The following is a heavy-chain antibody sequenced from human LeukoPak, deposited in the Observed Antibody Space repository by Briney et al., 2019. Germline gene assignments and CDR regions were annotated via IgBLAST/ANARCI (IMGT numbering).Heavy chain of an antibody. Sequence: GGSLRLSCAASGFTFSNYWIHWVRQAPGKGLEWVSGISWNSGSIGYADSVKGRFTISRDNAKNSLYLQMNSLRAEDTALYYCAKDRSGWAGGIGYWGQGTLVTVSS. D-gene: IGHD6-19*01. V-gene: IGHV3-9*01. J-gene: IGHJ4*02. CDR1: GFTFSNYW. CDR3: AKDRSGWAGGIGY. CDR2: ISWNSGSI.